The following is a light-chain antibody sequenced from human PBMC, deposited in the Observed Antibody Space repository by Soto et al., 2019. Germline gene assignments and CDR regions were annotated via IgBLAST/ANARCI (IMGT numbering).Light chain of an antibody. CDR3: QQRSNWA. J-gene: IGKJ1*01. Sequence: EIVLTQSPATLSLSPGARAPLSCRARQSVSSYLAWYQQKPGQAPRLLIYDASNRATGIPARFSGSGSGTDFTLTISSLEPEDFAVYYCQQRSNWAFGQGTKVDIK. V-gene: IGKV3-11*01. CDR1: QSVSSY. CDR2: DAS.